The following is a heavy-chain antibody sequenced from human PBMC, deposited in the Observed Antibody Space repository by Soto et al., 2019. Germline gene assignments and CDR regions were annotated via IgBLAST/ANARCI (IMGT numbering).Heavy chain of an antibody. Sequence: QVQLVESGGGVVQPGRSLRLSCAASGFTFSSYGMHWVRQAPGKGLEWVAVISYDGSNKYYADSVKGRFTISRDNSKNTLYLQMNSLRAEDTAVYYCSKCNGDIYYYYAMYVWGQGTTVTVSS. CDR2: ISYDGSNK. J-gene: IGHJ6*02. V-gene: IGHV3-30*18. CDR1: GFTFSSYG. CDR3: SKCNGDIYYYYAMYV. D-gene: IGHD2-8*01.